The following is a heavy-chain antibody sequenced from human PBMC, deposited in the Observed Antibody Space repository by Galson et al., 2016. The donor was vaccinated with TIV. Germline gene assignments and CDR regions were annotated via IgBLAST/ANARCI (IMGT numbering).Heavy chain of an antibody. CDR1: GFTVSSYH. D-gene: IGHD4-17*01. CDR3: ARKDSSVHGDLRGAFDV. Sequence: SLRPSCAVSGFTVSSYHMSWVRQAPGKRLEWMSVIYTGGSAYYPDSVKGRFTISRDDSKNTLHLEMNSLTVEDTAVYYCARKDSSVHGDLRGAFDVWGQGTMVIVSS. CDR2: IYTGGSA. V-gene: IGHV3-53*01. J-gene: IGHJ3*01.